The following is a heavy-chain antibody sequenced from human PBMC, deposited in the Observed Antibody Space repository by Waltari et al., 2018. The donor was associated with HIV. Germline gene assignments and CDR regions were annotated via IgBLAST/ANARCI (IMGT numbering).Heavy chain of an antibody. CDR1: GFIFSDCA. Sequence: DVQLVESGGGLVQPGGSRSRPCAASGFIFSDCAVTWVRQAPGKGLEWVSSVSASGGGSDYADFVKVRFVISRDNSRSTLYLQMNSLRVEDTAIYFCARHGDYGDIWGYLDHWGLGTLVTVSS. CDR3: ARHGDYGDIWGYLDH. V-gene: IGHV3-23*04. D-gene: IGHD4-17*01. J-gene: IGHJ4*02. CDR2: VSASGGGS.